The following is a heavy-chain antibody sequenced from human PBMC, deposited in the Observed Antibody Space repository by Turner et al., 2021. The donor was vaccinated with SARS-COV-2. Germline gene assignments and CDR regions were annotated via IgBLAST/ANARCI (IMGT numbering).Heavy chain of an antibody. CDR3: ARVVVLRRAYFDY. J-gene: IGHJ4*02. D-gene: IGHD2-8*01. CDR1: GGSISSGDYY. Sequence: QVQLQVSGPGLVKPSQTLSLTCTVSGGSISSGDYYWSWIRQPPGKGLEWIGYIYYSGSNYYNPSLKSRLTISVDTSKNQFSLKLSSVTAADTAVYYCARVVVLRRAYFDYWGQGTLVTVSS. V-gene: IGHV4-30-4*01. CDR2: IYYSGSN.